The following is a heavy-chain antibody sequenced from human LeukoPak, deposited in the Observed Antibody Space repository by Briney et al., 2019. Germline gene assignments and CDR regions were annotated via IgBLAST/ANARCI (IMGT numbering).Heavy chain of an antibody. D-gene: IGHD3-3*01. J-gene: IGHJ4*02. Sequence: SETLSLTCSVSGGSISSSSYYWGWIRQPPGKGLEWIGSIYYSGSTYYNPSLKSRVTISVDTSKNQFSLKLSSVTAADTAVYYCARRRKYYDFWSGYYDDYWGQGTLVTVSS. CDR2: IYYSGST. CDR1: GGSISSSSYY. CDR3: ARRRKYYDFWSGYYDDY. V-gene: IGHV4-39*01.